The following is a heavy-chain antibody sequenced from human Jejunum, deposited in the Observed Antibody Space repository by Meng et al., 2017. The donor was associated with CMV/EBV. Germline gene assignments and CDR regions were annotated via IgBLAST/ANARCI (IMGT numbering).Heavy chain of an antibody. J-gene: IGHJ4*02. V-gene: IGHV3-30*02. Sequence: QGELVGAGGGLVQPGGFLRLSCAASGFIFSNYGMHWVRQAPGKGLEWVAFIQYDGSDKYYADSVRGRFTISRDNSKNMLYLQMNNVRAEDTAVYHCAKRDCIGSGCGFYYFDSWGQGTLVTVSS. CDR3: AKRDCIGSGCGFYYFDS. CDR1: GFIFSNYG. CDR2: IQYDGSDK. D-gene: IGHD6-19*01.